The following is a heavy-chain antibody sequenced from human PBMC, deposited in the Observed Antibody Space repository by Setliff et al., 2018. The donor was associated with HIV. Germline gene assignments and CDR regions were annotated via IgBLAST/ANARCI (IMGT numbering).Heavy chain of an antibody. V-gene: IGHV3-7*01. CDR2: IQQDGNEK. D-gene: IGHD6-19*01. J-gene: IGHJ6*03. Sequence: PGGSLRLSCATSGFTFNKYWMTWVRQAPGKGLEWVATIQQDGNEKYYVDSVRGRFIVSRDNRRKVLHLQMNSLRAEDTAVYYCAKEGTIAMAGAHYYYYYMDVWGKGTTVTVSS. CDR1: GFTFNKYW. CDR3: AKEGTIAMAGAHYYYYYMDV.